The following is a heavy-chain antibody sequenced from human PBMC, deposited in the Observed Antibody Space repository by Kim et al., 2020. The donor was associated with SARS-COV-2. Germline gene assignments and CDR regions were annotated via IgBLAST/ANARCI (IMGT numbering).Heavy chain of an antibody. J-gene: IGHJ4*02. CDR3: ARSYAGFDY. V-gene: IGHV6-1*01. CDR2: TYYRSKWYN. D-gene: IGHD3-16*01. CDR1: GDSVSADSAT. Sequence: SQTLSLTCAISGDSVSADSATWNWIRQSPSRGLEWLGRTYYRSKWYNDYASSMESRITINPDTSKNQFSLHLDSMTPEDTAVYFCARSYAGFDYWGQGTLVTVSS.